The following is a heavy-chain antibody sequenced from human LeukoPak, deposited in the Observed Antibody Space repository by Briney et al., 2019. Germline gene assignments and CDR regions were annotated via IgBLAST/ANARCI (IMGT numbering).Heavy chain of an antibody. CDR3: ARRGSSSWYSGNWFDP. CDR2: IYTSGST. Sequence: SETLSLTCTVSGGSISSYYWSWIRQPAGKGLEWIGRIYTSGSTNYNPSLKSRVTISVDTSKNQFSLKLSSVTAADTAVYYCARRGSSSWYSGNWFDPWGQGTLVTVSS. CDR1: GGSISSYY. D-gene: IGHD6-13*01. V-gene: IGHV4-4*07. J-gene: IGHJ5*02.